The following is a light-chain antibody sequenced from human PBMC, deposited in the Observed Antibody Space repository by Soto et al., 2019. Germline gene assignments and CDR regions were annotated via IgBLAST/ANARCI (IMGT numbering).Light chain of an antibody. Sequence: EIVLTQSPGTLSLSPGETATLSCRASQSVNSNYLAWYQQKPGQAPRLLIYGASARATGIRDRFSGSGSGKDFTLAISRLEPEDFAVYYCQHFGGWSYTFGQGTKMEIK. J-gene: IGKJ2*01. CDR3: QHFGGWSYT. CDR1: QSVNSNY. CDR2: GAS. V-gene: IGKV3-20*01.